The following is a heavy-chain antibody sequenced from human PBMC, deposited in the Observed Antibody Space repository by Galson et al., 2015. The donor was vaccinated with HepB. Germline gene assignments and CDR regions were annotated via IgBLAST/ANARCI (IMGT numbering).Heavy chain of an antibody. CDR3: AGAGYCRSTYCFFAY. V-gene: IGHV6-1*01. D-gene: IGHD2-2*01. CDR1: GDSVSGNIVS. CDR2: TYFRSKWYY. Sequence: CAISGDSVSGNIVSWNWIRQSPSRGLEWLGRTYFRSKWYYAYAVSVKSRITINPDTSENQFSLQLHSVTPEDTAVYYCAGAGYCRSTYCFFAYWGQGTLVTFSS. J-gene: IGHJ4*02.